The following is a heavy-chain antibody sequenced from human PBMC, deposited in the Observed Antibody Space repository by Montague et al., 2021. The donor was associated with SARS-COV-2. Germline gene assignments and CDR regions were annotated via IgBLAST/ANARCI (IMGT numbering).Heavy chain of an antibody. J-gene: IGHJ6*02. V-gene: IGHV4-4*02. Sequence: SETLSLTCAVSGGSISSSNWWSWVRQPPGKGLEWIGEIYHSGSTNYNPSLKSRVTISVDTSKNQFSLKLSSVTAADTAVYHCARDQGYNWNYYYYYGMDVWGQGTTVTVSS. CDR1: GGSISSSNW. CDR3: ARDQGYNWNYYYYYGMDV. CDR2: IYHSGST. D-gene: IGHD1-20*01.